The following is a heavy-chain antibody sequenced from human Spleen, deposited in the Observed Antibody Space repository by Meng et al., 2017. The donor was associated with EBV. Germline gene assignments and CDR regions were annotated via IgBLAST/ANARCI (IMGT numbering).Heavy chain of an antibody. D-gene: IGHD2-21*01. J-gene: IGHJ2*01. CDR3: AREGRDRSIDL. CDR1: GFTFSDYW. Sequence: VQLVESGGGVVQPGRSLRLSCTASGFTFSDYWMYWVRQAPGKGLVWVSRINTDGSARNYADAVKGRFTISRDNPKNTLYLQVNSLTAEDTAVYYCAREGRDRSIDLWGRGTLVTVSS. V-gene: IGHV3-74*02. CDR2: INTDGSAR.